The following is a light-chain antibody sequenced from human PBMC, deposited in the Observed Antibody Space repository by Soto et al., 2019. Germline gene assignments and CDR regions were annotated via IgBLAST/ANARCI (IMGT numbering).Light chain of an antibody. CDR2: KAS. CDR3: QHYNSYSDA. Sequence: DIKMTQSPATLSASVGDRVTITCRASQSISSWLAWYQQKPGKAPNLLIHKASHLESGVPSRFSGSGSGTEFTLTISSLQPGDFATYYCQHYNSYSDAFGQGTKVEIK. J-gene: IGKJ1*01. V-gene: IGKV1-5*03. CDR1: QSISSW.